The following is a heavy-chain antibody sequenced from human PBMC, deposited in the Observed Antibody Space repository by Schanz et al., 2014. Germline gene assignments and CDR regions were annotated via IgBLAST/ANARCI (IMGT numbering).Heavy chain of an antibody. CDR2: IKQDESEK. D-gene: IGHD1-26*01. CDR3: ARGGSGSHYRLDY. CDR1: GLTFTSAW. Sequence: EVQLVESGGGLVKPGGSLRLSCATSGLTFTSAWMSWVRQAPGKGLEWVANIKQDESEKYYVDSVKGRFTVSRDNAENALYLQMNSLRAEDTGLYFCARGGSGSHYRLDYWGQGTLVIVSS. V-gene: IGHV3-7*02. J-gene: IGHJ4*02.